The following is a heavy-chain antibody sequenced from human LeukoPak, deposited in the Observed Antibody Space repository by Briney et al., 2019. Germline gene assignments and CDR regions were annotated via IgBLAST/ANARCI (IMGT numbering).Heavy chain of an antibody. V-gene: IGHV4-30-4*01. CDR2: VYYTGNT. CDR1: GGFISSGDYY. CDR3: ARGEAFDV. Sequence: TLSLTCTVSGGFISSGDYYWNWIRQPPGKGLEWIGYVYYTGNTFYSPSLKGRVTISVDTSKNQFSLKLTSVTAADTAVYYCARGEAFDVWGQGTMFVVSS. J-gene: IGHJ3*01.